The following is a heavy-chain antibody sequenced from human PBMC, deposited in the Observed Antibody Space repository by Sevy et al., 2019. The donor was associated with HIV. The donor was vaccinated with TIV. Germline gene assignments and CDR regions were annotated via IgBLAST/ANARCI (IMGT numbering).Heavy chain of an antibody. CDR3: ARGSGVAFDY. CDR2: INSDDTSI. Sequence: GGSLRLSCEASGFPFSSHWMHWVRQGPGQGLVWVSGINSDDTSIPYADSVKGRFTISRDNVKNTLYLQMSSLRAEDTALYCCARGSGVAFDYWGQGTLVTVSS. V-gene: IGHV3-74*01. CDR1: GFPFSSHW. J-gene: IGHJ4*02. D-gene: IGHD3-10*01.